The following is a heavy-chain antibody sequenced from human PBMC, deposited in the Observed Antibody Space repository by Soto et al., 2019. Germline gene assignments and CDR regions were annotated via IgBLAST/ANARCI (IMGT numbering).Heavy chain of an antibody. CDR3: ARERIVATRAAYYYYGMDV. CDR2: ISAYNGNT. CDR1: GYTFTSYG. J-gene: IGHJ6*02. Sequence: ASVKVSCKASGYTFTSYGISWVRQAPGQGLEWMGWISAYNGNTNYAQKLQGRVTMTTDTSTSTAYMELRSLRSDDTAVHYCARERIVATRAAYYYYGMDVWGQGTTVTVSS. V-gene: IGHV1-18*01. D-gene: IGHD5-12*01.